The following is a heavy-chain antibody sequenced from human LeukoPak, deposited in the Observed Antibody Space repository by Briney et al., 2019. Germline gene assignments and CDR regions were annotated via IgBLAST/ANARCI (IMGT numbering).Heavy chain of an antibody. J-gene: IGHJ4*02. CDR2: ISSSSSYI. Sequence: GGSLRLSCVASGFTVSGNYMSWVRQAPEKGLEWVSSISSSSSYIYYADSVKGRFTISRDNAKNSLYLQMNSLRAEDTAVYYCARALDIVATITPIDYWGQGTLVTVSS. CDR1: GFTVSGNY. D-gene: IGHD5-12*01. CDR3: ARALDIVATITPIDY. V-gene: IGHV3-21*01.